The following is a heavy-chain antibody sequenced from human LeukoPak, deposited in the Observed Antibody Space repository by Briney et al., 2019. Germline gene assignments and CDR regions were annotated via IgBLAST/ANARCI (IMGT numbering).Heavy chain of an antibody. V-gene: IGHV4-59*01. CDR2: IYYSGST. CDR1: GGSISSYY. J-gene: IGHJ4*02. Sequence: PSETLSLTCTVSGGSISSYYWSWIRQPPGKGLEWIGYIYYSGSTNYNPSLKSRVTISVDTSKNQFSLKLSSVTAADTAVYYCARDRLYSGTFDYWGQGNLVTVSS. D-gene: IGHD2-8*01. CDR3: ARDRLYSGTFDY.